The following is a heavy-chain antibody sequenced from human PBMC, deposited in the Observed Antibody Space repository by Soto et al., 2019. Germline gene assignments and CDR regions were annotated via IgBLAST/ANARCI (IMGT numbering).Heavy chain of an antibody. CDR3: AGLGYSPRRYFDY. V-gene: IGHV3-48*01. CDR2: ISSSSSTI. CDR1: GFTFSSYS. D-gene: IGHD6-13*01. J-gene: IGHJ4*02. Sequence: EVQLVESGGGLVQPGGSLRLSCAASGFTFSSYSMNWVRQAPGKGLEWVSYISSSSSTIYYADSVKGRFTISRDNXKNSLYLQMNSLRAEDTAVYYGAGLGYSPRRYFDYWGQGTLVTVSS.